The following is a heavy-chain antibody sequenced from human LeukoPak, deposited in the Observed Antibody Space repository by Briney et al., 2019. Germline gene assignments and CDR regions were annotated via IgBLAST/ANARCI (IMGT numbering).Heavy chain of an antibody. J-gene: IGHJ4*01. CDR1: GFTFSNYA. Sequence: PGGSLRLSCAASGFTFSNYAIHWVRQAPGKGLEYVSAISRNGGSTYYANSVKGRFTISRDNSKNTLFLQMGSLRAEDMAVYYCARDPSADWGNPFDYWGQGTLVTVSS. CDR2: ISRNGGST. D-gene: IGHD3-16*01. CDR3: ARDPSADWGNPFDY. V-gene: IGHV3-64*01.